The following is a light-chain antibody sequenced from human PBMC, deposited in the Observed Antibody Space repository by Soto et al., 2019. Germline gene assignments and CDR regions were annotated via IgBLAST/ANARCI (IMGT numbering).Light chain of an antibody. CDR3: KQSYSTPIT. J-gene: IGKJ5*01. CDR2: ASS. CDR1: QSINIY. V-gene: IGKV1-39*01. Sequence: DLQLTQSPSSLCASLGDRGTITCRASQSINIYLNWYQQEPWKAPKFLIYASSNLQSGVPSRFSGSGSGTDFTLTISSLQTEDFATYYCKQSYSTPITFGKGTRLEIK.